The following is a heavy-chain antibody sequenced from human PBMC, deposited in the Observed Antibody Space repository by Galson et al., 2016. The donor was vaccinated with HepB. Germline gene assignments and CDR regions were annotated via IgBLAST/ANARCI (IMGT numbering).Heavy chain of an antibody. Sequence: SVKVSCKASGGTFSSNAINWVRQAPGQGLEWMGRITPIFGTAKYAQKFQGRVTITADESTTTAYMALSSLRSEDTAVYYCVSTPEDRAGWYKNYFYYAMDVWGRGTTVTVSS. CDR3: VSTPEDRAGWYKNYFYYAMDV. V-gene: IGHV1-69*13. CDR2: ITPIFGTA. CDR1: GGTFSSNA. D-gene: IGHD1-14*01. J-gene: IGHJ6*02.